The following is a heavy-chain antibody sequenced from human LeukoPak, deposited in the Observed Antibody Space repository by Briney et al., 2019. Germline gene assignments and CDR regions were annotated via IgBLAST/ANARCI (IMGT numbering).Heavy chain of an antibody. CDR2: IYDTGST. CDR3: ARHGSSH. D-gene: IGHD2-2*03. V-gene: IGHV4-59*01. J-gene: IGHJ4*02. CDR1: GDSFSNYY. Sequence: SGTLSLTCTVSGDSFSNYYWSWIRQSPGKGLEFIAYIYDTGSTNYNPSLKSRVTVSVDTSRRQFSLKLRSVTAADTAMYFCARHGSSHWGQGTLVTVSS.